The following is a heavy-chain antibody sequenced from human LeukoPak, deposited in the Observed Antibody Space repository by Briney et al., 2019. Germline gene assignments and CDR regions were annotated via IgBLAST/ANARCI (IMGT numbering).Heavy chain of an antibody. J-gene: IGHJ2*01. CDR3: AREGPTRGRNWNDWYFDL. CDR2: IGTADDT. CDR1: GFSFSISD. D-gene: IGHD1-1*01. V-gene: IGHV3-13*01. Sequence: GGSLRLSCEASGFSFSISDMHWVRQATGKGLEWVSAIGTADDTYYSDSVKGRFTISRENAKNSLYLQVNNLRDGDTAVYYCAREGPTRGRNWNDWYFDLWGRGTLVTVSS.